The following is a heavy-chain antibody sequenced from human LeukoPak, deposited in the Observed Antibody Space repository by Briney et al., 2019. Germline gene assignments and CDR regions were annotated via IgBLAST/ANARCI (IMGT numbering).Heavy chain of an antibody. CDR2: IYSGGTT. Sequence: GGSLRLSCVVSGLTVSSNYMSWVRQAPGKGLEWVSVIYSGGTTNYADSVKGRFLVYRDNSKNTLYLQMNSLRAEDTAVYYCARVPKRRGTTSWFDPWGQGTLVTVSS. V-gene: IGHV3-66*01. J-gene: IGHJ5*02. D-gene: IGHD1-7*01. CDR1: GLTVSSNY. CDR3: ARVPKRRGTTSWFDP.